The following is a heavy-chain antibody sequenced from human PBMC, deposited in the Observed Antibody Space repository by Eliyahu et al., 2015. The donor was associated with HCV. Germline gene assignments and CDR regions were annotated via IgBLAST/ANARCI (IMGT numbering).Heavy chain of an antibody. V-gene: IGHV4-4*02. D-gene: IGHD2-21*01. CDR1: GYSIXDNYW. J-gene: IGHJ6*02. Sequence: QVLLQDSGPGLVKPSGTLSLTCAVSGYSIXDNYWWTWVRQPPGKGLEWIGEIFQNGRTNYSPSLESRVTISLDNSKNQFSLKLTSATATDTAVYFCEKAAVGVAPSHHYGLDVWGQGTAVTVSS. CDR2: IFQNGRT. CDR3: EKAAVGVAPSHHYGLDV.